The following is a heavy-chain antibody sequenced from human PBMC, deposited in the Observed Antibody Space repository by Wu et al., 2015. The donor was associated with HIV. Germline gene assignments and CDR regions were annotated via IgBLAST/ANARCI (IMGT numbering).Heavy chain of an antibody. D-gene: IGHD1-26*01. CDR3: ARDWVGATTGNYYYYMDV. CDR1: GYTFTSYG. V-gene: IGHV1-18*01. Sequence: QVQLVQSGAEVKKPGASVKVSCKASGYTFTSYGLSWVRQAPGQGLEWMGWISAYNGNTNNAQKFQGRVTMSTDTSTSTAHMELRSLRSDDTAVYYCARDWVGATTGNYYYYMDVWGKGTTGHRLL. CDR2: ISAYNGNT. J-gene: IGHJ6*03.